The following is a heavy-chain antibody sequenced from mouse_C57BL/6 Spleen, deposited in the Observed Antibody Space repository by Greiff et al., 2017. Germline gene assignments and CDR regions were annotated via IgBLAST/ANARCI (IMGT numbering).Heavy chain of an antibody. J-gene: IGHJ2*01. CDR3: ARGDYGSSYFDY. Sequence: QVQLKQPGAELVKPGASVKMSCKASGYTFTSSWITWVKRRPGQGLEWIGDIYPGSGSTNYNEKFKSKATLTVDTSSSTAYMQLSSLTSEDSAVYYCARGDYGSSYFDYWGQGTTLTVSS. D-gene: IGHD1-1*01. CDR1: GYTFTSSW. CDR2: IYPGSGST. V-gene: IGHV1-55*01.